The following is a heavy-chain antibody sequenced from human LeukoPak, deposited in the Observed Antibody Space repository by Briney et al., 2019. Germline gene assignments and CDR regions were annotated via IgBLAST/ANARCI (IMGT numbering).Heavy chain of an antibody. D-gene: IGHD5-18*01. CDR2: IYTSGST. V-gene: IGHV4-4*07. Sequence: PSETLSLTCTVSGGSISSYYWSWIRQPAGKGLGWIGRIYTSGSTNYNPSLKSRVTMSVDTSKNQFSLKLSSVTAADTAVYYCARGEDTYFDYWGQGTLVTVSS. CDR1: GGSISSYY. CDR3: ARGEDTYFDY. J-gene: IGHJ4*02.